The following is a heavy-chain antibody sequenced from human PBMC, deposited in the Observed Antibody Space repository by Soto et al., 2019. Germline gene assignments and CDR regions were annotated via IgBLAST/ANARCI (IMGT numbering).Heavy chain of an antibody. Sequence: SETLSLTCTVSGGSISSSSYYWGWIRQPPGKGLEWIGSIYYSGSTYYNPSLKSRVTISVDTSKNQFSLKLSSVTAADTAVYYCARHWFARGDIVAVVAAIRWYNWFDPWGQGTLVTVSS. CDR2: IYYSGST. CDR3: ARHWFARGDIVAVVAAIRWYNWFDP. CDR1: GGSISSSSYY. J-gene: IGHJ5*02. V-gene: IGHV4-39*01. D-gene: IGHD2-15*01.